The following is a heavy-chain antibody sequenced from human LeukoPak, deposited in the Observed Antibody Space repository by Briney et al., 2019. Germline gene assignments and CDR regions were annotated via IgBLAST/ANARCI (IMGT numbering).Heavy chain of an antibody. Sequence: ASVKVSCKASGYTFTGYYMHWVRQAHGQGLEWMGWMNPNSGNTGYAQKFQGRVTMTRNTSISTAYMELSSLRSEDTAVYYCARGLITIFGTRCGMDVWGQGTTVTVSS. CDR1: GYTFTGYY. V-gene: IGHV1-8*02. CDR2: MNPNSGNT. D-gene: IGHD3-3*01. J-gene: IGHJ6*02. CDR3: ARGLITIFGTRCGMDV.